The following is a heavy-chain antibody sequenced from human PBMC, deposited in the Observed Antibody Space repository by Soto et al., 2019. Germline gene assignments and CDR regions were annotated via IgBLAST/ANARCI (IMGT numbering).Heavy chain of an antibody. CDR1: GGTFSSYA. CDR3: ARDQNGAGDGPSADDYYYGMDV. D-gene: IGHD2-8*01. Sequence: GASVKVSCKASGGTFSSYAISWVRQAPGQGLEWMGGIIPIFGTANYAQKFQGRVTITADESTSTAYMELSSLRSEDTAVYYCARDQNGAGDGPSADDYYYGMDVWGQGTTVTVSS. V-gene: IGHV1-69*13. CDR2: IIPIFGTA. J-gene: IGHJ6*02.